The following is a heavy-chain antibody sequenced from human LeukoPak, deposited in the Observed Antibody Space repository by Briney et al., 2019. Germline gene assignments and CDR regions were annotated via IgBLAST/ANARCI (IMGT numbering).Heavy chain of an antibody. V-gene: IGHV3-23*01. J-gene: IGHJ4*02. CDR2: ISGSGGST. Sequence: PGGSLRLSCAASGFTFSSYAMSWVRQAPAKGLEWVSAISGSGGSTYYADSVKGRFTISRDNSKNTLYLQMNSLRAEDTAVYYCAKTPTRGTLRLFFKYWGQGTLVTVSS. CDR3: AKTPTRGTLRLFFKY. CDR1: GFTFSSYA. D-gene: IGHD5/OR15-5a*01.